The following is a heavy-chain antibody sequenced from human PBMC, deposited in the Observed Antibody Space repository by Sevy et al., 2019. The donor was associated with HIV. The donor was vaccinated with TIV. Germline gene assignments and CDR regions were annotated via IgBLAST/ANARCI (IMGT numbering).Heavy chain of an antibody. CDR3: AKDGVGITDDSSGPDY. D-gene: IGHD3-22*01. CDR1: GFTFSRYG. CDR2: IWYDGSNK. Sequence: GGSLRLSCAASGFTFSRYGMHWVRQAPGKGLEWVAVIWYDGSNKYYADSVKGRFTISRDNSKNTLYLQMNSLRAEDTAVYYCAKDGVGITDDSSGPDYWGQGTLVTVSS. V-gene: IGHV3-33*06. J-gene: IGHJ4*02.